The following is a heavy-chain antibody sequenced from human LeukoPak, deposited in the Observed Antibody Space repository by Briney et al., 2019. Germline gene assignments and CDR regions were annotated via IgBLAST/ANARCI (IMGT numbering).Heavy chain of an antibody. CDR2: ISGSGGST. V-gene: IGHV3-23*01. J-gene: IGHJ6*03. CDR1: GFTFSSYA. Sequence: PGGSLRLSCAASGFTFSSYAMSWVRQAPGKGLEWVSAISGSGGSTYYADSVKGRFTISRDNSKNTLYLQMSSLRAEDTAVYYCAKSGLPNAYYYYMDVWGKGTTVTVSS. D-gene: IGHD5-12*01. CDR3: AKSGLPNAYYYYMDV.